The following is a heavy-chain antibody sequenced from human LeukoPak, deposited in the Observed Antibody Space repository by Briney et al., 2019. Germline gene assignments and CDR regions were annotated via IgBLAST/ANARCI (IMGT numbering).Heavy chain of an antibody. CDR3: ARGVVVAANDDAFDI. CDR2: IYTSGSP. Sequence: PSETLSLTCTVSGGSISNYYWSWIRQPAGKGLECIGHIYTSGSPNYNPSLKSRVTMSVDTSKNQFSLKLSSVTAADTAVYYCARGVVVAANDDAFDIWGQGTMVTVSS. J-gene: IGHJ3*02. V-gene: IGHV4-4*07. D-gene: IGHD2-15*01. CDR1: GGSISNYY.